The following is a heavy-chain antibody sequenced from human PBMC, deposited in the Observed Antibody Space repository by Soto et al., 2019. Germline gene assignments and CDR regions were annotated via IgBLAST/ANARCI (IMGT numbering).Heavy chain of an antibody. Sequence: SETLSLPCSVSGCSVSNKTYYWGWIRQPPGKRLEWIGYVYYSGTTNYNPSLKSRVTISVDLSKNQFSLRLSSVTTADTALYYCARATAVPNTLRSRYFFDYWGQGTLVTVSS. J-gene: IGHJ4*02. CDR2: VYYSGTT. CDR1: GCSVSNKTYY. V-gene: IGHV4-61*01. D-gene: IGHD4-17*01. CDR3: ARATAVPNTLRSRYFFDY.